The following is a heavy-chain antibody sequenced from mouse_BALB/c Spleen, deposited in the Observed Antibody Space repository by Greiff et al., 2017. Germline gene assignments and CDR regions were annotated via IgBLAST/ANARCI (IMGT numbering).Heavy chain of an antibody. Sequence: EVQLVESGGGLVQPGGSRKLSCAASGFTFSSFGMHWVRQAPEKGLEWVAYISSGSSTIYYADTVKGRFTISRDNPKNTLFLQMTSLRSEDTAMYYCARSAYYGNYGDYWGQGTTLTVSS. J-gene: IGHJ2*01. CDR3: ARSAYYGNYGDY. D-gene: IGHD2-10*01. V-gene: IGHV5-17*02. CDR2: ISSGSSTI. CDR1: GFTFSSFG.